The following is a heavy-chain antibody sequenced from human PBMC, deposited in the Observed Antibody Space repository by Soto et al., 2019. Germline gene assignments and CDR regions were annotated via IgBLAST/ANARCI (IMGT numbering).Heavy chain of an antibody. V-gene: IGHV4-59*01. Sequence: SETLSLTCTVSGGSISSYYWSWIRQPPGRGLEWIGYIYNSGNTNYNPSLKSRVTISVDTSKNQFSLKLSSVTAADTAVYYCARGGGSPYHNHEFDFWGQGTLVTVSS. D-gene: IGHD6-13*01. CDR2: IYNSGNT. CDR3: ARGGGSPYHNHEFDF. J-gene: IGHJ4*02. CDR1: GGSISSYY.